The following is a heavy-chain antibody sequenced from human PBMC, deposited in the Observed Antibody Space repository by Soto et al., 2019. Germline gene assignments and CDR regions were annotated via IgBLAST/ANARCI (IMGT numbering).Heavy chain of an antibody. J-gene: IGHJ5*02. CDR2: SFHSGST. V-gene: IGHV4-59*01. CDR1: GDSISTYY. D-gene: IGHD3-10*01. CDR3: ARDCYGSGSYYNYNWLDP. Sequence: SETLSLTCIVSGDSISTYYWSWIRQTPGKGMEWIASSFHSGSTNYNPSLKSRVTISIDTSKNQLSLKLNSVTAADTAVYYCARDCYGSGSYYNYNWLDPLGQGTLVTVSS.